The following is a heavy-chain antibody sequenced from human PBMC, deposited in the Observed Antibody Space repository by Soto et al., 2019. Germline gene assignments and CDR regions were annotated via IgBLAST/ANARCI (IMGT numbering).Heavy chain of an antibody. J-gene: IGHJ5*02. V-gene: IGHV4-59*11. Sequence: QVQLQESGPGLVKPSETLSLTCNVSGASISSHYWSWLRQAPGKGPEWIGYVAHTGMTQYSPSLKSRVTIAANTAKNQVSLTVSSVTAADTAVYYCARDGGDLGSSWDAKWCDPWGQGSLVTVSS. CDR2: VAHTGMT. CDR1: GASISSHY. D-gene: IGHD6-13*01. CDR3: ARDGGDLGSSWDAKWCDP.